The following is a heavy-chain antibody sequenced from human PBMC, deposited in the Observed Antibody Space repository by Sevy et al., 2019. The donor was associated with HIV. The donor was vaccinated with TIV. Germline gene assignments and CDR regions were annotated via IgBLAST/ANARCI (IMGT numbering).Heavy chain of an antibody. CDR1: GGSISSYF. CDR2: IYFTGNT. Sequence: SETLSLTCSVSGGSISSYFWTWVRQSPGKGLEWIGNIYFTGNTDYSPSLKSRVTLSLDTSKSQFSLTLKSVTATDTAIYFCARGATTRPRVLDYWGQGTQVTVSS. CDR3: ARGATTRPRVLDY. J-gene: IGHJ4*02. D-gene: IGHD1-1*01. V-gene: IGHV4-59*01.